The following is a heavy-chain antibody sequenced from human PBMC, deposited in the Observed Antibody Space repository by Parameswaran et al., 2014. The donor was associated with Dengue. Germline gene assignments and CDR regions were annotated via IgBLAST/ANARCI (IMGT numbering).Heavy chain of an antibody. CDR2: ISSSGNTI. J-gene: IGHJ4*02. D-gene: IGHD5-24*01. V-gene: IGHV3-11*01. CDR3: ARDGFNRPYNDY. Sequence: WIRQPPGKGLEWVSYISSSGNTIYYADSVKGRFTISRDNAKNSLYLQMNSLRAEDTAVYYCARDGFNRPYNDYWGQGTLVTVSS.